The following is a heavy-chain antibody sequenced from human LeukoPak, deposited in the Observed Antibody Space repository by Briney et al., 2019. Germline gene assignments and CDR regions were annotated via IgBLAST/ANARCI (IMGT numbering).Heavy chain of an antibody. CDR2: TSSDETKR. CDR3: ARGVVAVAAIDY. V-gene: IGHV3-30*03. Sequence: PGRSLRLSCAASGFAFSTYVMHWVRQAPGKGLEWVAITSSDETKRFYADSVKGRFTISRDNSKNTLHLHMNSLRVEDTAVYYCARGVVAVAAIDYWGQGILVTVSS. J-gene: IGHJ4*02. D-gene: IGHD2-15*01. CDR1: GFAFSTYV.